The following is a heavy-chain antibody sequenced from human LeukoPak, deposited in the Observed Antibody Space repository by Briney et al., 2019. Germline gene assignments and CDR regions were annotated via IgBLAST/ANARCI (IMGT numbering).Heavy chain of an antibody. D-gene: IGHD3-3*01. CDR3: ARDERITIFGVVSTGFDP. Sequence: SSETLSLTCAVYGGSFSGYYWSWIRQPPGKGLEWIGEINHSGSTNHNPSLKSRVTISVDTSKNQFSLKLSSVTAADTAVYYCARDERITIFGVVSTGFDPWGQGTLVTVSS. V-gene: IGHV4-34*01. CDR1: GGSFSGYY. CDR2: INHSGST. J-gene: IGHJ5*02.